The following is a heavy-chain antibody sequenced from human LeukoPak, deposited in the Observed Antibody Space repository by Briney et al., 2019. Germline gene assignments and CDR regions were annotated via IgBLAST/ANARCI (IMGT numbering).Heavy chain of an antibody. CDR2: IRSKAKNHAT. V-gene: IGHV3-73*01. CDR3: TRPSTGGADY. CDR1: GFPFSDSA. J-gene: IGHJ4*02. Sequence: GGSLRLSCAASGFPFSDSAMHWVRQAPGKGLEWDARIRSKAKNHATAYTASVKGRFTISRDDSKNTAYLQMNSLKVEDTAVYYCTRPSTGGADYWGQGTLVTVSS. D-gene: IGHD3-16*01.